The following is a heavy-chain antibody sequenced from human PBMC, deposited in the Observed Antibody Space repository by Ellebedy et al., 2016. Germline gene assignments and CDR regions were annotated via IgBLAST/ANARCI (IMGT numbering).Heavy chain of an antibody. CDR2: INPNSGGT. J-gene: IGHJ4*02. D-gene: IGHD6-19*01. Sequence: ASVKVSCKASGYTFTGYYMHWVRQAPGQGLEWMGWINPNSGGTNYAQKFQGRVTMTRATSISTAYMELSRLRSDDTAVYSCASSQYSSGWVDYWGQGTLVTVSS. CDR3: ASSQYSSGWVDY. CDR1: GYTFTGYY. V-gene: IGHV1-2*02.